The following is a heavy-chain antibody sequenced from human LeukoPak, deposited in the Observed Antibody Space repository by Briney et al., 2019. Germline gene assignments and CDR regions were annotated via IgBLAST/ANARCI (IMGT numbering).Heavy chain of an antibody. CDR1: GGTFSSYA. V-gene: IGHV1-69*13. J-gene: IGHJ3*02. CDR3: ARPYYYDSSAPLDDAFDI. D-gene: IGHD3-22*01. Sequence: SVNVSCKASGGTFSSYAISWVRQAPGQGLEWMGGIIPIFGTANYAQKFQGRVTITADESTSTAYMELSSLRSEDTAVYYCARPYYYDSSAPLDDAFDIWGQGTMVTVSS. CDR2: IIPIFGTA.